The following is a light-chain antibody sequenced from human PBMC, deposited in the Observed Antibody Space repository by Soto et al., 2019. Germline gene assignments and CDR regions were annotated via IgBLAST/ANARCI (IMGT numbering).Light chain of an antibody. Sequence: QAVVTQPPSASGSPGQSVTISCTGTSSDVGGYNYVSWYQQHPDKAPKLIIYEVNKRPSGVPDRFSGSKSGNTASLTVSGLQAEDEADYYCSSFAGSSLVFGGGTKLTVL. V-gene: IGLV2-8*01. J-gene: IGLJ2*01. CDR3: SSFAGSSLV. CDR2: EVN. CDR1: SSDVGGYNY.